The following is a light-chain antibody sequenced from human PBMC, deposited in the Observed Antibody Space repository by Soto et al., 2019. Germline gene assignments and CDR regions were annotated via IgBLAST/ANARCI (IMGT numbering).Light chain of an antibody. CDR2: GES. Sequence: ELLLTQSPATLSLSPGERATLSCRASQTVSSSLASYQQKPGQAARLLISGESSSAADGPDRCCSSGSGADFSLTTIRLLAAEDVVDYCQQYRSSPRTFGQGTKVDIK. J-gene: IGKJ1*01. CDR3: QQYRSSPRT. V-gene: IGKV3-20*01. CDR1: QTVSSS.